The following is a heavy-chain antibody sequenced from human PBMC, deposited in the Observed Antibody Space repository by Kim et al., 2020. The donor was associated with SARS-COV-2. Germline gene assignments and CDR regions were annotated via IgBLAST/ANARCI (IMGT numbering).Heavy chain of an antibody. D-gene: IGHD3-10*01. CDR1: GGSVSSGSYY. V-gene: IGHV4-61*01. Sequence: SETLSLTCTVSGGSVSSGSYYWSWIRQPPGKGLEWIGYIYYSGSTNYNPSLKSRVTISVDTSKNQFSLKLSSVTAADTAVYYFARDSAGSGSYGGGYYYYDGRDVWGQGTTVTVSS. CDR2: IYYSGST. J-gene: IGHJ6*02. CDR3: ARDSAGSGSYGGGYYYYDGRDV.